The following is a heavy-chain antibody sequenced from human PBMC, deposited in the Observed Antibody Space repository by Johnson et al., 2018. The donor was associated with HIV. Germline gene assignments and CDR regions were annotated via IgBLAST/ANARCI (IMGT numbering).Heavy chain of an antibody. Sequence: VQLVESGGGLVQPGGSLRLSCAASGFTVTTKYMSWVRQAPGKGLKWVSVIYSGGSTYYADSVKGRFTISRDNSKNTLYLQMNSLRVEDTAVYYCASEVRGVLDIWGQGTMVTVSS. CDR1: GFTVTTKY. D-gene: IGHD3-10*01. V-gene: IGHV3-66*01. J-gene: IGHJ3*02. CDR2: IYSGGST. CDR3: ASEVRGVLDI.